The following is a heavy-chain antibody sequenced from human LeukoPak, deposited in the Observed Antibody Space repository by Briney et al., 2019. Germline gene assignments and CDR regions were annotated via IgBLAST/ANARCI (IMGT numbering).Heavy chain of an antibody. Sequence: SETLSLTCTVSGGPISSYYWSWIRQPAGKGLEWIGRIYTSGSTNYNPSLKSRVTMSVDTSKNQFSVKLSSVTAADTAVYYCARDGYYYDSTGYSGDYWGQGTLVTVSS. CDR1: GGPISSYY. D-gene: IGHD3-22*01. V-gene: IGHV4-4*07. CDR2: IYTSGST. CDR3: ARDGYYYDSTGYSGDY. J-gene: IGHJ4*02.